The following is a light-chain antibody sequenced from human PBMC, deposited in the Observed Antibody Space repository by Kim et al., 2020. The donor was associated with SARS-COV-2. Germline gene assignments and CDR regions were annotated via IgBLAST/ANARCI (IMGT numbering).Light chain of an antibody. CDR3: EQYNYWYT. Sequence: LAVSPGKRATLSCGTKQNVSHHVAWYQNKPGQAPRLLIYDITIRAAGVPARFSGSGSETEFTLTISSLQSEDFAIYYCEQYNYWYTFGQGTKLEI. V-gene: IGKV3-15*01. J-gene: IGKJ2*01. CDR2: DIT. CDR1: QNVSHH.